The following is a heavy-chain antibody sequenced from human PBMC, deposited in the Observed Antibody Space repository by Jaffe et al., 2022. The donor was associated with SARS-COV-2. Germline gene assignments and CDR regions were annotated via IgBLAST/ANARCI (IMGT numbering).Heavy chain of an antibody. D-gene: IGHD7-27*01. Sequence: QVHLEESGGGVVQPGGSLRVSCAASGFIFSRYTMHWVRQGPGKGLEWVGHISKDGYNKYYADSVKGRFTISRDNSQTTLHLQMNSLRAEDTAVYYCVREGGERPGDVDAFDIWGQGTTVTVSP. V-gene: IGHV3-30*04. J-gene: IGHJ3*02. CDR3: VREGGERPGDVDAFDI. CDR1: GFIFSRYT. CDR2: ISKDGYNK.